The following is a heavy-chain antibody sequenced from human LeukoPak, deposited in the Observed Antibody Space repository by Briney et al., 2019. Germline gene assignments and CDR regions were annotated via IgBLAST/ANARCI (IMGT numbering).Heavy chain of an antibody. CDR1: GYTFTSYY. CDR2: INPSGGST. V-gene: IGHV1-46*03. D-gene: IGHD3-10*01. CDR3: ARDPWRVRGVIRGDP. J-gene: IGHJ5*02. Sequence: GASVKVSCKASGYTFTSYYMHWVRQAPGQGLEWMGIINPSGGSTSYAQKFQGRVTMTRDTSTSTVYMELSSLRSEDTAVYYCARDPWRVRGVIRGDPWGQGTLVTVSS.